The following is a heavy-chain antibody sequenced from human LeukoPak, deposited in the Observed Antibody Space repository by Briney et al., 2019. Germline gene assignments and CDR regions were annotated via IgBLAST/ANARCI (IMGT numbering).Heavy chain of an antibody. CDR1: GGSFSGYY. CDR2: INHSGST. V-gene: IGHV4-34*01. Sequence: SETLSLTCTVYGGSFSGYYWSWIRQPPGKGLEWIGEINHSGSTNYNPSLKSRVTISVDTSKNQFSLKLSSVTAADTAVYYCARGYARFNYYYMDVWDKGTTVTVSS. J-gene: IGHJ6*03. D-gene: IGHD3-3*01. CDR3: ARGYARFNYYYMDV.